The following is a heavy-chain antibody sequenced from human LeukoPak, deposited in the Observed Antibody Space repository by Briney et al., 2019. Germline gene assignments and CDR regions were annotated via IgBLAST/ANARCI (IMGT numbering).Heavy chain of an antibody. J-gene: IGHJ4*02. V-gene: IGHV3-23*01. CDR1: GFTFSSYA. CDR2: ISDSGGST. CDR3: AMIEQVVSNVEGGY. Sequence: GGSQRLSCAGSGFTFSSYAMSWVRQAPGKGLEWVSGISDSGGSTYYADSVKGRFTISRDNSENTLYLQMNSLRADDTAVYFCAMIEQVVSNVEGGYWGQGTLVTVSS. D-gene: IGHD6-6*01.